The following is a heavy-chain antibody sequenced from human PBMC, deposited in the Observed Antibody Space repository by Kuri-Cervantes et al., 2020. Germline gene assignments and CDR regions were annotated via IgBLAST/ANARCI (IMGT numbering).Heavy chain of an antibody. CDR3: ARDPTGAIWFRDNDAFDI. V-gene: IGHV4-38-2*02. CDR1: GYSISSGYY. Sequence: GSLRLSCTVSGYSISSGYYWGWIRQPPGKGLEWIGNFHHSGSTYYNPSLKSRVTISVDTSKNQFSLKLSSVTAADTAVYYCARDPTGAIWFRDNDAFDIWGQGTMVTVSS. D-gene: IGHD3-10*01. J-gene: IGHJ3*02. CDR2: FHHSGST.